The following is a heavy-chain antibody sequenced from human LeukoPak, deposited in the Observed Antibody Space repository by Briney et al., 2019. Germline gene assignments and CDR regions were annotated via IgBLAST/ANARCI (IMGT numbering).Heavy chain of an antibody. J-gene: IGHJ6*04. Sequence: GGSLRLSCAASGFTFSNYWMHWVRQAPGKGLVWVSRINTDGSSTSYVDSVKGRFTISRDNAKNSLYLQMNSLRAEDTAVYYCAELGITMIGGVWSKGTTVTISS. D-gene: IGHD3-10*02. CDR1: GFTFSNYW. CDR3: AELGITMIGGV. CDR2: INTDGSST. V-gene: IGHV3-74*01.